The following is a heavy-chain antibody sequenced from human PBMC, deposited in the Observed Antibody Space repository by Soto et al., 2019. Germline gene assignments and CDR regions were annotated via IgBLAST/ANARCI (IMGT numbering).Heavy chain of an antibody. Sequence: QVQPVQSGAEVKKPGSSVKVSYKASGGHFRSFALNWLLPAPGQGLDWVGGIIPILGSTNYPQTVQGRVTITADESTSTVYLDLSSLKSEDAALYYCARKVQMLWACFDYWGQGTRVTVSS. CDR1: GGHFRSFA. V-gene: IGHV1-69*01. D-gene: IGHD3-16*01. CDR2: IIPILGST. J-gene: IGHJ4*02. CDR3: ARKVQMLWACFDY.